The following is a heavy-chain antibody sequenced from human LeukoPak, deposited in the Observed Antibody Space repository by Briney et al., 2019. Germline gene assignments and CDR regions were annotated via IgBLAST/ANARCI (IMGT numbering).Heavy chain of an antibody. CDR3: ARQIAWGVGRFDY. CDR1: GGSINTYF. J-gene: IGHJ4*02. D-gene: IGHD3-10*01. CDR2: MYYSGST. Sequence: SQTLSLTCAVSGGSINTYFWSWIRQPPGKGLEWIGYMYYSGSTNYNPSLKSRATISMDTSKNQFSLKLNSVTAADTAVYYCARQIAWGVGRFDYLGQGTLATVSA. V-gene: IGHV4-59*08.